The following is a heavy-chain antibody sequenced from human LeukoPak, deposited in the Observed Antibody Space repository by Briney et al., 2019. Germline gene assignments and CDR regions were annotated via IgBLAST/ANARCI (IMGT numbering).Heavy chain of an antibody. CDR3: ARGGNYGDYVFHY. J-gene: IGHJ4*02. D-gene: IGHD4-17*01. CDR1: GGSFSDYY. CDR2: IYHSGST. V-gene: IGHV4-34*01. Sequence: SETLSLTCAVYGGSFSDYYWTWIRQPPGKGLEWIGEIYHSGSTNYNPSLKSRVTISVDTSKNQFSLKLYSVTAADTAVYYCARGGNYGDYVFHYWGQGTLVTVSS.